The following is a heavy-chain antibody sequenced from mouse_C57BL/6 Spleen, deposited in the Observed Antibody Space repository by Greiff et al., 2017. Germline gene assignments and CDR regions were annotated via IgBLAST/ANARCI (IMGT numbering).Heavy chain of an antibody. CDR3: AREVTTVVANWYFDV. V-gene: IGHV1-59*01. D-gene: IGHD1-1*01. Sequence: VKLQQPGAELVRPGTSVKLSCKASGYTFTSYWMHWVKQRPGQGLEWIGVIDPSDSYTNYNQKFKGKATLTVDTSSSTAYMQLSSLTSEDSAVYYCAREVTTVVANWYFDVWGTGTTVTVSS. CDR2: IDPSDSYT. CDR1: GYTFTSYW. J-gene: IGHJ1*03.